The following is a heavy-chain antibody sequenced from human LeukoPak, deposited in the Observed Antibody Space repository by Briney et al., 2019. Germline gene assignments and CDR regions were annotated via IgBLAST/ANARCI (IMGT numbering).Heavy chain of an antibody. CDR3: AREGRWGGSGDYTSRGFDY. CDR2: INPSGGST. J-gene: IGHJ4*02. V-gene: IGHV1-46*01. D-gene: IGHD3-10*01. CDR1: GYTVTSYY. Sequence: ASVKVSCKASGYTVTSYYMHWVRQAPGQGLEWMGIINPSGGSTSYAQKFQGRVTMTRDTSTSTVYMELSSLRSEDTAVYYCAREGRWGGSGDYTSRGFDYWGQGTLVTVSS.